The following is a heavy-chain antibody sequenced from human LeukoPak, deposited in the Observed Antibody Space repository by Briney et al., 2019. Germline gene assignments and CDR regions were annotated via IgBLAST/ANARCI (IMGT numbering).Heavy chain of an antibody. J-gene: IGHJ4*02. CDR1: GGSVNCGTYY. CDR3: ARKPLVNSAWYNFDY. Sequence: SETLSLTCTVSGGSVNCGTYYWSWIRQPPGKGLEWIGNIYYSGSAYYNPSLKSRVTMSVDTSKNQFSLKLSSVTAADTAVYYCARKPLVNSAWYNFDYWGRGTLVTVSS. CDR2: IYYSGSA. V-gene: IGHV4-39*07. D-gene: IGHD6-13*01.